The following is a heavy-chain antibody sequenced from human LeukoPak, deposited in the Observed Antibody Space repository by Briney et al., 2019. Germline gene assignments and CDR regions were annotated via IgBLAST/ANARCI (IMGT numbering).Heavy chain of an antibody. CDR1: GDSVSSYY. CDR3: ARIDYGDYNFYYYYMDV. CDR2: ISSGNT. Sequence: SETLSLTCSVSGDSVSSYYWSWIRQPPGKGLEWIGYISSGNTNYNPSLKSRVTISVDTSKNQFSLSLNSVTAADTAVYYCARIDYGDYNFYYYYMDVWGKGTTVTVPS. V-gene: IGHV4-59*02. J-gene: IGHJ6*03. D-gene: IGHD4-17*01.